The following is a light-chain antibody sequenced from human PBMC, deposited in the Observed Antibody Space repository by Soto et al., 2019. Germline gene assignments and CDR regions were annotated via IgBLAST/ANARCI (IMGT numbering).Light chain of an antibody. CDR1: QSVSSY. V-gene: IGKV3-11*01. J-gene: IGKJ4*01. CDR3: QQRGSSPTGGLS. CDR2: DAS. Sequence: EIVLTQSPATLSLSPGERATLSCRASQSVSSYLAWYQQKPGQAPRLLIYDASNRATGIPARFSGSGSGTDFTLTISSLEPEDFAVYYCQQRGSSPTGGLSFGGGTKVEIK.